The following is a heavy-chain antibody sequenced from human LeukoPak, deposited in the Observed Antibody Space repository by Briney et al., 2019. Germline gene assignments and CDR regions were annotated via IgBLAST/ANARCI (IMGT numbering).Heavy chain of an antibody. CDR1: GGSISSSSYY. J-gene: IGHJ4*02. V-gene: IGHV4-39*02. CDR3: ARKDSSGYWPFDY. D-gene: IGHD3-22*01. CDR2: IYYSGST. Sequence: PSETLSLTCTVSGGSISSSSYYWGWIRQSPGTGLEWIGSIYYSGSTYYNPSLKSRVTISVDTSKNHFSLKLNSVTAADTAVYFCARKDSSGYWPFDYWGQGTLVTVSS.